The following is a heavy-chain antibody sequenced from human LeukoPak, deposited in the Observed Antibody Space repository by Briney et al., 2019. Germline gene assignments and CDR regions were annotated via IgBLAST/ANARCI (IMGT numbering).Heavy chain of an antibody. CDR3: ASSPYYYGSGLDY. CDR2: ISYDGSNK. CDR1: GFTFSSYG. J-gene: IGHJ4*02. V-gene: IGHV3-30*03. D-gene: IGHD3-10*01. Sequence: GGSLRLSCAASGFTFSSYGMHWVRQAPGKGLEWVAVISYDGSNKYYADSVKGRFTISRDNSKNTLYLQMNSLRAEDTAVYYCASSPYYYGSGLDYWGQGTLVTVSS.